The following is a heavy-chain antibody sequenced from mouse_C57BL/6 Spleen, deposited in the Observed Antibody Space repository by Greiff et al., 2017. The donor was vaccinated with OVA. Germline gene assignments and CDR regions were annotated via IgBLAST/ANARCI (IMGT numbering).Heavy chain of an antibody. CDR1: GYTFTSYW. Sequence: QVHVKQPGAELVRPGSSVKLSCKASGYTFTSYWMHWVKQRPIQGLEWIGNIDPSDSETHYNQKFKDKATLTVDKSSSTAYMQLSSLTSEDSAVYYCARNYGSTPNFDYWGQGTTLTVSS. J-gene: IGHJ2*01. CDR2: IDPSDSET. V-gene: IGHV1-52*01. CDR3: ARNYGSTPNFDY. D-gene: IGHD1-1*01.